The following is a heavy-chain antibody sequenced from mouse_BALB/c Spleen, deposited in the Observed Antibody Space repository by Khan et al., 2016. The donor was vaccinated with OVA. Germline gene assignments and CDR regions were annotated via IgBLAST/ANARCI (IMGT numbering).Heavy chain of an antibody. J-gene: IGHJ3*01. V-gene: IGHV5-4*02. CDR1: GFTFSDYY. CDR2: ISDGGSST. D-gene: IGHD1-1*02. Sequence: EVELVESGGGLVKPGGSLKLSCAASGFTFSDYYMYWVRQTPEKRLEWVATISDGGSSTSYPASMEGRFTISRDNAKNNLYLQMSSLKSEDTAMYYCARAGYGGFAYWGQGTLVTVSA. CDR3: ARAGYGGFAY.